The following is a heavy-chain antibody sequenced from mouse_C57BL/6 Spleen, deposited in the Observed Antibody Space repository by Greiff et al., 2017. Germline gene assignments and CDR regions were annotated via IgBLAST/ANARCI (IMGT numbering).Heavy chain of an antibody. Sequence: QVQLKQSGAELVKPGASVKISCKASGFAFSSYWMNWVKQRPGKGLEWIGQIYPGDGDTNYYGKFKGKATMTADTSSSTAYMQLSSLTSEDSAVYCGTRGEGTWFAYWGQGTLVTVSA. CDR2: IYPGDGDT. CDR3: TRGEGTWFAY. J-gene: IGHJ3*01. V-gene: IGHV1-80*01. CDR1: GFAFSSYW.